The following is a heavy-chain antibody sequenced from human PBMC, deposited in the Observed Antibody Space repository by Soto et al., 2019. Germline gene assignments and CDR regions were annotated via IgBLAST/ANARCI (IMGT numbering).Heavy chain of an antibody. J-gene: IGHJ3*02. D-gene: IGHD6-13*01. Sequence: QVQLVQSGAEVKKPGASVKVSCKASGYTFTSYYMHWVRQAPGQGLEWMGIINPSGGSTSYAQKFQGRVTMTRDTSTSTVYMELSSLRSEDTAVYYCATPGAAAAGHDAFDIWGQGTMVTVSS. CDR2: INPSGGST. CDR3: ATPGAAAAGHDAFDI. V-gene: IGHV1-46*03. CDR1: GYTFTSYY.